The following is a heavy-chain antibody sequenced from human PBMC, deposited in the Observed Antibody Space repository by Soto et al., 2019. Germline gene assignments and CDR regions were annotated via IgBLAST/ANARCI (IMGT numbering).Heavy chain of an antibody. J-gene: IGHJ4*02. Sequence: QVQLVQSGAEVKRPGASVKISCKTSGYTFTDLYIHWVRQAPGRGFEWLGIINPDGGHNGYAQNFEGRLTMTGESSTKTVHIELTRLRSDDTAVYYCARGRENEVSRSFEHWGQGTLVTVST. D-gene: IGHD1-1*01. CDR1: GYTFTDLY. CDR3: ARGRENEVSRSFEH. CDR2: INPDGGHN. V-gene: IGHV1-46*01.